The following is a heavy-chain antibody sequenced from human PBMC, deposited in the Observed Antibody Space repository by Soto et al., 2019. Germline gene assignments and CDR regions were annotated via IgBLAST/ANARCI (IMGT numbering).Heavy chain of an antibody. J-gene: IGHJ6*02. CDR2: ISDSGANT. CDR1: GFTFSTYP. D-gene: IGHD4-17*01. V-gene: IGHV3-23*04. CDR3: ANILSMVTSYYYGMYV. Sequence: EVQLVDSGGGFVQPGGSLRLSCAASGFTFSTYPMIWVRQAPGKGLECVGSISDSGANTYYADSVRGRFTISRDNSKNTLYLQMNSLRDDDTAVYYCANILSMVTSYYYGMYVWGHGTTVTVSS.